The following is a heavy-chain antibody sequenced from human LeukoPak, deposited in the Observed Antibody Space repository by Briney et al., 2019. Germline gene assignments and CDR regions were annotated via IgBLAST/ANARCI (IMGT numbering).Heavy chain of an antibody. CDR2: IYFSGST. CDR3: ARSYDTNFDY. V-gene: IGHV4-59*02. Sequence: SETLSLTCTVSGGSVRSYYWSWIRQPPGKGLEWIGYIYFSGSTSYNPSLKSRVTISVDRSKNQFSLKLSSVAAADTAVYYCARSYDTNFDYWGQGTLVTVSS. D-gene: IGHD3-3*01. J-gene: IGHJ4*02. CDR1: GGSVRSYY.